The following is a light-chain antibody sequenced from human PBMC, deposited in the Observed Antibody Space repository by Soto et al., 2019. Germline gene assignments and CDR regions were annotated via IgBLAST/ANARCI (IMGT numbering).Light chain of an antibody. J-gene: IGKJ2*01. CDR3: QQYGSSPPMYT. CDR2: SAS. Sequence: IVLTQSPGTLSLSPGERATLSCRASQSVASRALAWYQQKPGQAPRLLMYSASKRATGIPDRFSGSGSGTDFNLTISRLEPEDFAVYYCQQYGSSPPMYTFGQGTKLEIK. V-gene: IGKV3-20*01. CDR1: QSVASRA.